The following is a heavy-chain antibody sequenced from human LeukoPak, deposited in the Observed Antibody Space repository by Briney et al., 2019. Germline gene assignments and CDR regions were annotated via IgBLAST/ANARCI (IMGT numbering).Heavy chain of an antibody. CDR3: ARPTAGYDSSGYDAFDI. CDR2: ISAYNGNT. V-gene: IGHV1-18*01. Sequence: ASVKVSCKASGYTFTSYGISWVRQAPGQGLEWMGWISAYNGNTNYAQKLQGRVTMTTDTSTSKAYMELRSLRSDDTAVYYCARPTAGYDSSGYDAFDIWGQGTMVTVSS. CDR1: GYTFTSYG. D-gene: IGHD3-22*01. J-gene: IGHJ3*02.